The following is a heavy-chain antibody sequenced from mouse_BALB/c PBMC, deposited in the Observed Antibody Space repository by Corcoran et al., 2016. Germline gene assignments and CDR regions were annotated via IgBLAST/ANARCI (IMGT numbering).Heavy chain of an antibody. CDR3: ARGNSWFAY. D-gene: IGHD2-1*01. V-gene: IGHV9-1*02. J-gene: IGHJ3*01. CDR1: GYTFTNYG. Sequence: QIQLVQSGPELKKPGETVKISCKASGYTFTNYGMNWVKQAPGKGLKWMGWINTYTGEPTYADDFKGRFAFSLETSASTAYLQINNLKNEDMATYFCARGNSWFAYWGQGTLVTVSA. CDR2: INTYTGEP.